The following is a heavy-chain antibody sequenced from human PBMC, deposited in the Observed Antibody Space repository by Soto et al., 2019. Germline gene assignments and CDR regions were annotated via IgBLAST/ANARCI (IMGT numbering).Heavy chain of an antibody. Sequence: EVQLLESGGGLVQPGGSLRLSCAASGFTFSSYAMSWVRQAPGKGLEWVSAISGSGGSTYYADSVKGRFTISRDNAKNSLYLQMNSLRAEDTAVYYCARAASARYFDWLLGYWGQGTLVTVSS. CDR2: ISGSGGST. D-gene: IGHD3-9*01. CDR1: GFTFSSYA. CDR3: ARAASARYFDWLLGY. V-gene: IGHV3-23*01. J-gene: IGHJ4*02.